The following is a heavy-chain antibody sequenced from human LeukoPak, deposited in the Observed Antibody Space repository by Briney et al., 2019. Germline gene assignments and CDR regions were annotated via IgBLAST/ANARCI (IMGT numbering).Heavy chain of an antibody. V-gene: IGHV1-69*05. D-gene: IGHD3-22*01. CDR1: GGTFSSYA. J-gene: IGHJ4*02. Sequence: SVKVSCKAPGGTFSSYAISWVRQAPGQGLEWMGRIIPIFGTANYAQKFQGRVTITTDESTSTAYMELSSLRSEDTAVYYCARTAQYSSGYPYYFDYWGQGTLVTVSS. CDR3: ARTAQYSSGYPYYFDY. CDR2: IIPIFGTA.